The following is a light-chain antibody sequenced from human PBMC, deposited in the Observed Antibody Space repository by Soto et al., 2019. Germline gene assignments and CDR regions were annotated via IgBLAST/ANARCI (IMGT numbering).Light chain of an antibody. CDR1: SSNIGAGYD. CDR3: QSYDSSLSGWV. Sequence: VLTQPPSVSGAPGQRVTISCTGSSSNIGAGYDVHWYQQLPGTAPKLLIYGNSNRPSGVPDRFSGSKSGTSASLAITGLQAEDEADYYRQSYDSSLSGWVFGGGTKLTVL. V-gene: IGLV1-40*01. J-gene: IGLJ3*02. CDR2: GNS.